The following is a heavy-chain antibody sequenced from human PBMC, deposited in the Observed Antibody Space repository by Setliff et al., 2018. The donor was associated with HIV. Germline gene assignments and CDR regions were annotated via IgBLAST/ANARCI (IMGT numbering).Heavy chain of an antibody. CDR1: GDSISSHY. V-gene: IGHV4-59*11. J-gene: IGHJ4*02. Sequence: SETLSLTCTVSGDSISSHYWNWIRQPPGKALEWIGYTYYSGSTNYNPSFKSRVTISVDRSKRQFSLNLSSVTAADTAIYYCTRGPEGVAGGDYWGQGSLVTV. D-gene: IGHD3-3*01. CDR2: TYYSGST. CDR3: TRGPEGVAGGDY.